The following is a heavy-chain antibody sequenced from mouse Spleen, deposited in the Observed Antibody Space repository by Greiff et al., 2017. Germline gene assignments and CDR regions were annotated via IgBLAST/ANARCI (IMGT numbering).Heavy chain of an antibody. Sequence: EVMLVESGGGLVKPGGSLKLSCAASGFTFSDYGMHWVRQAPEKGLEWVAYISSGSSTIYYADTVKGRFTISRDNAKNTLFLQMTSLRSEDTAMYYCARMTGEEGNYFDYWGQGTTLTVSS. V-gene: IGHV5-17*01. CDR3: ARMTGEEGNYFDY. CDR2: ISSGSSTI. CDR1: GFTFSDYG. J-gene: IGHJ2*01. D-gene: IGHD2-13*01.